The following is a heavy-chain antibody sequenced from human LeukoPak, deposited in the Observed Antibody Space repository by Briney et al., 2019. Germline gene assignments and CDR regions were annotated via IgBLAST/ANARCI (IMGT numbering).Heavy chain of an antibody. Sequence: GGSLRLSCAASGFTFSSYGMHWVRQAPGKGLEWVAVISYDGSNKYYADSVKGRFTTSRDNSKNTLYLQMNSLRAEDTAVYYCAKSMVRGVASAFDIWGQGTMVTVSS. CDR2: ISYDGSNK. CDR1: GFTFSSYG. J-gene: IGHJ3*02. D-gene: IGHD3-10*01. V-gene: IGHV3-30*18. CDR3: AKSMVRGVASAFDI.